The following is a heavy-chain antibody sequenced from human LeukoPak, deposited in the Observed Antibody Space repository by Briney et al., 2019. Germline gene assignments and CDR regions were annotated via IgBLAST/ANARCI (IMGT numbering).Heavy chain of an antibody. CDR1: GFTFSSYA. D-gene: IGHD5-24*01. V-gene: IGHV3-23*01. J-gene: IGHJ4*02. CDR3: AKGKEVATPDY. CDR2: ISGSGGST. Sequence: GGALRLSCAASGFTFSSYAMSWVGQAPGKGREGVSAISGSGGSTYYADSVKGRFTISRDNAKTTLYLQMNSLRAEDTAVYYCAKGKEVATPDYWGQGTLVTVSS.